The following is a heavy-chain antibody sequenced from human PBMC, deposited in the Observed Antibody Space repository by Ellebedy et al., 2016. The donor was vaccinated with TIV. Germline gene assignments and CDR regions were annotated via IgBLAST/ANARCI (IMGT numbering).Heavy chain of an antibody. V-gene: IGHV4-59*08. CDR2: LYYTGTT. J-gene: IGHJ3*02. Sequence: MPSETLSLTCTVSGGSISSYYWSWIRQPPGTGLEWIGYLYYTGTTNYNPYLKSRVTISVDTSKNQFSLKLSSVTAADTAVYYCARHQFYYDIFTGPLPAGGFDIWGQGTMVTVSS. D-gene: IGHD3-9*01. CDR3: ARHQFYYDIFTGPLPAGGFDI. CDR1: GGSISSYY.